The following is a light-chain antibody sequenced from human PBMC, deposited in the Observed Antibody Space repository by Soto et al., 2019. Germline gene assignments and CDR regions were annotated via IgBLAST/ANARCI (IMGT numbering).Light chain of an antibody. J-gene: IGKJ3*01. CDR2: AAS. CDR1: QTISSSY. CDR3: QQFGGSPLFT. V-gene: IGKV3-20*01. Sequence: EIVLTQSPGTLSLSPGERATLSCRASQTISSSYLAWYQQKPGQYPRHLIYAASTRATGIPDRFSGSGSGADFTLTINRLEPEDFAVYFCQQFGGSPLFTFGPGTKVDIK.